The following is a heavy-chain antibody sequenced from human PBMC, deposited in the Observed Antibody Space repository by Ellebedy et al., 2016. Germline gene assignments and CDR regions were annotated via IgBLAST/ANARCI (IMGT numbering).Heavy chain of an antibody. V-gene: IGHV6-1*01. J-gene: IGHJ2*01. Sequence: SQTLSLTCAISGDSVSSNSAAWNWIRQSPSRGLKWLGRTYYRSKWSDDYALSLRGRITIYPDTSYNQFSLQLDSVTPDDTAVYYCARDNYDSGAYYYSWSFDLWGRGTLVTVSS. CDR1: GDSVSSNSAA. D-gene: IGHD3-22*01. CDR3: ARDNYDSGAYYYSWSFDL. CDR2: TYYRSKWSD.